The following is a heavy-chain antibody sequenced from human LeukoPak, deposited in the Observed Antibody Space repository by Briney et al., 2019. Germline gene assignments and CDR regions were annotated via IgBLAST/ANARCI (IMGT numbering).Heavy chain of an antibody. J-gene: IGHJ4*02. CDR3: AKGGLLWFGERFDY. V-gene: IGHV3-30*18. D-gene: IGHD3-10*01. Sequence: GGSLTLSCAASGFTFSSYGMHWVRQAPGKGLEWVAVISYDGSNKYYADSVKGRFTISRDNSKNTLYLQMNSLRAEDTAVYYCAKGGLLWFGERFDYWGQGTLVTVSS. CDR2: ISYDGSNK. CDR1: GFTFSSYG.